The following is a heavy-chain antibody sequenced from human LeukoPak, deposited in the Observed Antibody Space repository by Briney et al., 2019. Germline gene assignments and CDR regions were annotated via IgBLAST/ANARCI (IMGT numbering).Heavy chain of an antibody. D-gene: IGHD3-22*01. V-gene: IGHV3-30-3*01. Sequence: PGGSLRLSCAASGFTFSSYAMHWVRQAPGKGLEWVAVISYDGSNKYYADSVKGRFTISRDNSKNTLYLQMNSLRAEDTAVYYCARGMKDYYDSSGYYGYFQHWGQGTLATVSS. CDR1: GFTFSSYA. CDR2: ISYDGSNK. CDR3: ARGMKDYYDSSGYYGYFQH. J-gene: IGHJ1*01.